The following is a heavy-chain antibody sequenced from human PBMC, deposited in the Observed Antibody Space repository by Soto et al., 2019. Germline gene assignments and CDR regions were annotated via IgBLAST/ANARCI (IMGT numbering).Heavy chain of an antibody. Sequence: SHTLSLTGAITGNGVSTNSAGWSWIRQSPSRGLEWLGRTYYRSKWYYEYAVSVRGRITINPDTSKNQYSLQLNSVTPEDTAVYFCARGEQYSGRIFDYWGQRTLVTVSS. D-gene: IGHD1-26*01. CDR2: TYYRSKWYY. J-gene: IGHJ4*01. CDR1: GNGVSTNSAG. CDR3: ARGEQYSGRIFDY. V-gene: IGHV6-1*01.